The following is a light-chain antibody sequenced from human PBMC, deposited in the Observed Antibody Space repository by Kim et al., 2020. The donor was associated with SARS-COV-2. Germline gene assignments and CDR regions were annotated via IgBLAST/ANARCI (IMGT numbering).Light chain of an antibody. V-gene: IGLV3-19*01. CDR2: GKN. Sequence: LGQTVSITCQGDSLRSYYASWYQQKPGQAPVLVIYGKNNRPSGIPDRFSGSSSGNTASLTITGAQAEDEADYYCNSRDSSGNHNVVFGGGTQLTVL. CDR1: SLRSYY. CDR3: NSRDSSGNHNVV. J-gene: IGLJ2*01.